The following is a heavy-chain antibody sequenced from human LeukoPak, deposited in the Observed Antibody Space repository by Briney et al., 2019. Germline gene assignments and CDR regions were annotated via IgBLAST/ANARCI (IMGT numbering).Heavy chain of an antibody. CDR3: TATRYCSGGSCYPPVYYYGMDV. V-gene: IGHV1-24*01. J-gene: IGHJ6*02. Sequence: ASVKVSCKVSGYTLTELSMHWVRQAPGKGLEWMGGFDPEDGETIYAQKFQGRVTMTEDTSTDTTYMELSSLRSEDTAVYYCTATRYCSGGSCYPPVYYYGMDVWGQGTTVTVSS. D-gene: IGHD2-15*01. CDR2: FDPEDGET. CDR1: GYTLTELS.